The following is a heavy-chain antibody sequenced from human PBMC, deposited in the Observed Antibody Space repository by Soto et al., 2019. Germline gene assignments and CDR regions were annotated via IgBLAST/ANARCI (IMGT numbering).Heavy chain of an antibody. J-gene: IGHJ4*01. CDR3: AIAGMEESSLDH. CDR2: ISYDLREI. Sequence: PGGSLRLSCVVFGSIFGKNAMQCVRHAPGKVLEWVAFISYDLREILYADSVKGRFTISTDNPENTLWLHMNSPRADETAVYYSAIAGMEESSLDHWGQGILVTVSS. V-gene: IGHV3-30*01. CDR1: GSIFGKNA. D-gene: IGHD1-1*01.